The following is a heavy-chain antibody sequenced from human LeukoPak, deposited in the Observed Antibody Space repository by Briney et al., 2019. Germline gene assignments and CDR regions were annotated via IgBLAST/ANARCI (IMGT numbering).Heavy chain of an antibody. V-gene: IGHV3-23*01. CDR3: AKGGQESGRFFDH. J-gene: IGHJ4*02. Sequence: GGSLRLSCAASGFTFSSYAMSWVRQAPGKGLEWVSAISGSGGSTYYADSVKGRLTISRDNSKNTLYLQMNSLRAEDTAVYYCAKGGQESGRFFDHWGQGTLVTVSS. CDR2: ISGSGGST. CDR1: GFTFSSYA. D-gene: IGHD1-26*01.